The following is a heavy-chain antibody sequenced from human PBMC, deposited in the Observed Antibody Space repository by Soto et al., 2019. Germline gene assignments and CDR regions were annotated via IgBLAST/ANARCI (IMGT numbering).Heavy chain of an antibody. CDR3: ARDRPADY. J-gene: IGHJ4*02. Sequence: EVQLVESGGGLVQPGGSLRLSCAASGFTFSAYSMNWVRQAPGKGLEWVSYIISSSSTTYYADSVKGRFTISRDNAKNSVYLQMNSLRDEDTAVYYCARDRPADYWGQGALVTVSS. CDR2: IISSSSTT. V-gene: IGHV3-48*02. CDR1: GFTFSAYS.